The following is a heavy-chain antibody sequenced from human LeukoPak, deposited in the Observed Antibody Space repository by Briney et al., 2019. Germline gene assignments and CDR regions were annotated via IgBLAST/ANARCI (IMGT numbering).Heavy chain of an antibody. J-gene: IGHJ3*02. Sequence: KPSETLSLTCTVSGGSIASSGYYWSWVRQPPGKGLEWIGSIYYSGSTYYTPSLKSRVTISVDTSKNQFSLKLSSVTAADTAVYYCARHSRSGYSGYENAFDIWGQGTMVTVSS. V-gene: IGHV4-39*01. CDR3: ARHSRSGYSGYENAFDI. CDR2: IYYSGST. D-gene: IGHD5-12*01. CDR1: GGSIASSGYY.